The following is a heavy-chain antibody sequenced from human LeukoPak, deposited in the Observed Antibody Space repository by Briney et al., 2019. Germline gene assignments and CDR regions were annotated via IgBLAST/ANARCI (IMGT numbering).Heavy chain of an antibody. CDR1: GFTFDDYA. Sequence: GGSLRLSFAASGFTFDDYAMSWVRQTPGKGLEWVSGTNWDGGRTGYAYSVKGRFTISRDNAKNSLYLQMNGLRVEDTAMYYCARDGLRRPPTPYCGGDCPLDYWGQGTLVSVSS. CDR3: ARDGLRRPPTPYCGGDCPLDY. J-gene: IGHJ4*02. D-gene: IGHD2-21*02. CDR2: TNWDGGRT. V-gene: IGHV3-20*03.